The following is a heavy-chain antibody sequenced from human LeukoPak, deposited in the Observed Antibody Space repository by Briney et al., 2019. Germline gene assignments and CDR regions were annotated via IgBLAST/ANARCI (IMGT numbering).Heavy chain of an antibody. CDR2: NSGST. D-gene: IGHD6-6*01. CDR3: ARSLAARPASGWFDP. CDR1: GGSISRSSYY. Sequence: SETLSLTCSVSGGSISRSSYYWGWTRQPPGKGLEWIGSNSGSTYYNPSLKSRVTISVDTSKNQFSLKLSSVTAADTAVYYCARSLAARPASGWFDPWGQGTLVTVSS. J-gene: IGHJ5*02. V-gene: IGHV4-39*01.